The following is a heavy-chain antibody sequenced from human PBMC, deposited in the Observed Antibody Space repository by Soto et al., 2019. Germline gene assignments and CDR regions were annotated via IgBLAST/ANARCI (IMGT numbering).Heavy chain of an antibody. Sequence: QVQLVQSGAEVKKPGASVKVSCKASGYTFTDYHIHWVRQAPGQGLEFMGRINANSGGAGSAQQFQGRVTVTRDTSITTVYMELNNLRSDDTAVYYCAREGGSETVEPSSTWFATWGQGTLVTVSS. CDR1: GYTFTDYH. CDR2: INANSGGA. V-gene: IGHV1-2*06. J-gene: IGHJ5*02. CDR3: AREGGSETVEPSSTWFAT. D-gene: IGHD1-1*01.